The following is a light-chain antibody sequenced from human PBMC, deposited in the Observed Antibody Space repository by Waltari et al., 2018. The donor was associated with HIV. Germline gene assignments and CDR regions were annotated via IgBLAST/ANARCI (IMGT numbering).Light chain of an antibody. Sequence: QSALTQPASVSGSPGQSITISCTGTSRDVGGYNYVSWYQQHSGKGPKLIIYDVSNRPSGVSNRFSGSKSGNTASLTISGLQAEDEADYYCCSYTSTSSFVMFGGGTKLTVV. J-gene: IGLJ3*02. CDR1: SRDVGGYNY. V-gene: IGLV2-14*01. CDR3: CSYTSTSSFVM. CDR2: DVS.